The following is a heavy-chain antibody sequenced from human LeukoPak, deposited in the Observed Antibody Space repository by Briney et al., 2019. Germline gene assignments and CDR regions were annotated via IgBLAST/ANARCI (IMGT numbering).Heavy chain of an antibody. D-gene: IGHD6-13*01. V-gene: IGHV3-74*01. CDR2: INSGGTGT. CDR1: GFTFSSYW. CDR3: ARDDSTWYHNWFDP. Sequence: GGSLRLSCAASGFTFSSYWMHWVRQAPRKGLVWVSRINSGGTGTTYADSVKGRFIISRDNAKNTLYLQMNSLRAEDTGVYYCARDDSTWYHNWFDPWGQGTLVTVSS. J-gene: IGHJ5*02.